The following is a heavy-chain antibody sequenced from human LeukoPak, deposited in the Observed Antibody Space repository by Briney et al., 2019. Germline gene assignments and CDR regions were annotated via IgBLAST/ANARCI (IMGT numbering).Heavy chain of an antibody. Sequence: SETLSLTCAVYGGSSSGYYWSWIRQPPGKGLEWIGEINHSGSTNYNPSLKSRVTISVDTSKNQFSLKLSSVTAADTAVYYCARSPLLRFTASGYYNDYYYYGMDVWGQGTTVTVSS. D-gene: IGHD3-3*01. V-gene: IGHV4-34*01. CDR3: ARSPLLRFTASGYYNDYYYYGMDV. J-gene: IGHJ6*02. CDR1: GGSSSGYY. CDR2: INHSGST.